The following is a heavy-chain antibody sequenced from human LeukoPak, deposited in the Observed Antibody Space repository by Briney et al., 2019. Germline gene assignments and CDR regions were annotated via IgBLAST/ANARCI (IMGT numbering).Heavy chain of an antibody. CDR2: INPNSGGT. CDR3: ARDLVSWHSSSSGYQYYYMDV. D-gene: IGHD6-6*01. J-gene: IGHJ6*03. Sequence: ASVTVSCKASGYTFTGYYMHWVRQAPGQGLEWMGWINPNSGGTNYAQKFQDRFTMTRDTSISTAYMELSRLRSDDTAVYYCARDLVSWHSSSSGYQYYYMDVWGKGTADTISS. CDR1: GYTFTGYY. V-gene: IGHV1-2*02.